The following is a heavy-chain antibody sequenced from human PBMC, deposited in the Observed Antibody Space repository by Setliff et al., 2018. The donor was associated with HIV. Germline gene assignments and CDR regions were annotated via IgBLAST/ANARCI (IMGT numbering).Heavy chain of an antibody. CDR2: IYTSGST. Sequence: PSETLSLTCTVSGGSISSGSYFWTWIRQPAGKGLEWIGRIYTSGSTNYNPSLKSRVTISVDTSKNQFSLKLSSVTAADTAVYYCARHVRGYYDSSGPYYFDYWGQGILVTVSS. CDR3: ARHVRGYYDSSGPYYFDY. CDR1: GGSISSGSYF. V-gene: IGHV4-61*02. D-gene: IGHD3-22*01. J-gene: IGHJ4*02.